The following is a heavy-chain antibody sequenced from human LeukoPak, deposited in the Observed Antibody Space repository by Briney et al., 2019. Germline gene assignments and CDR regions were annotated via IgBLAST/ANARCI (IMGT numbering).Heavy chain of an antibody. J-gene: IGHJ5*02. D-gene: IGHD6-13*01. Sequence: PSETLSLTCTVSGGSISSSSYYWGWIRQPPGKGLEWIGSIYYSGSTYYNPSLKSRVTISVDTSKNQFSLKLSSVTAADTAVYYCARYEIAAADNWFDPWGQGTLVTVSS. CDR1: GGSISSSSYY. V-gene: IGHV4-39*01. CDR2: IYYSGST. CDR3: ARYEIAAADNWFDP.